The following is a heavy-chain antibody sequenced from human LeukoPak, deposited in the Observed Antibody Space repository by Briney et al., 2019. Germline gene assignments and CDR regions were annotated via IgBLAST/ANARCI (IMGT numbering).Heavy chain of an antibody. CDR2: ISWNSGSI. CDR1: GFTFDDYA. CDR3: AKGAGIAWLFDY. J-gene: IGHJ4*02. D-gene: IGHD6-13*01. V-gene: IGHV3-9*03. Sequence: PGRSLRLSCAASGFTFDDYAMHWVRQAPGKGLEWVSGISWNSGSIGYADSVKGRFTISRDNAKNSLYLQMNSLRAEDMALYYCAKGAGIAWLFDYWGQGTLVTVSS.